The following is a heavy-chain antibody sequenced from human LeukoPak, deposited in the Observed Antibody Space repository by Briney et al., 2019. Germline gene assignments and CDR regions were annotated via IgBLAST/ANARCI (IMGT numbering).Heavy chain of an antibody. V-gene: IGHV3-21*01. CDR1: GFTFSSYS. CDR2: ISSSSSYI. Sequence: GGSLRPSCAASGFTFSSYSMNWVRQAPGKVLEWVSSISSSSSYIYYADSVKGRFTISRDNAKNSLYLQMNSLRAEDTAVYYCARDTATVTDYWGQGTLVTVSS. CDR3: ARDTATVTDY. J-gene: IGHJ4*02. D-gene: IGHD4-17*01.